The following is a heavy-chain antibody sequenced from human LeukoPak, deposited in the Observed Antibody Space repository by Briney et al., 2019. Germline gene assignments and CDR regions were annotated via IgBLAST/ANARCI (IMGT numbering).Heavy chain of an antibody. J-gene: IGHJ4*02. CDR2: IYASGTT. Sequence: PAETLSLTCAVSGGSITINYWHWLRQPAGRGLEWVGRIYASGTTLYSPPLKSRVTLSVDASENHFSLKLTSVTPAHTAMYHWGQGTPHGGTYFEYWGQGILVTVSS. CDR1: GGSITINY. D-gene: IGHD2-15*01. CDR3: GQGTPHGGTYFEY. V-gene: IGHV4-4*07.